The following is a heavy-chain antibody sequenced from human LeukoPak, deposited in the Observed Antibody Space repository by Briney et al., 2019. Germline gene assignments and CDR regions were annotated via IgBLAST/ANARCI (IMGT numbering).Heavy chain of an antibody. CDR3: AREGPRIGYSDSTGYYY. CDR2: TYYRSKWYN. D-gene: IGHD3-22*01. Sequence: SQTLSLTCAISGDSVSSNSAAWNWIRQSPSRGLEWLERTYYRSKWYNDYAVSLKSRITINPDTSKNHFSLQLNSVTPEDTAVYYCAREGPRIGYSDSTGYYYWGQGTLVTVSS. CDR1: GDSVSSNSAA. V-gene: IGHV6-1*01. J-gene: IGHJ4*02.